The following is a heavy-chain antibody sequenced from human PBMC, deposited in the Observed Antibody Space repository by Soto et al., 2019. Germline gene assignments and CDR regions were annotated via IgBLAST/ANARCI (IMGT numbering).Heavy chain of an antibody. J-gene: IGHJ4*02. Sequence: EVQLLESGGGLVQPGGSLRLSCAASGFTFSSYAMSWVRQAPGKGLEWVLGISGSGGSTYHADSVKGRFTISRDNSKNALYLEMDTLRAEDTAIYFCAKASLPRMVYAACDYWGQGTLVSVSS. V-gene: IGHV3-23*01. CDR3: AKASLPRMVYAACDY. CDR2: ISGSGGST. CDR1: GFTFSSYA. D-gene: IGHD2-8*01.